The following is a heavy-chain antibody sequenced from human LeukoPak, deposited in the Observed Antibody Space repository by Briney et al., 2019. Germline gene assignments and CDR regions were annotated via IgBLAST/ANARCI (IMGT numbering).Heavy chain of an antibody. CDR1: GGTLSGNS. Sequence: ASVKVSCKASGGTLSGNSITWVRQAPGQGLEWMGRFIPILNTTNYAQDFQGRATLTADKSTSTAYMELMSLGSEDTAVYYCARETRDSNWNSVAYLDHWGQGTLVTVSS. V-gene: IGHV1-69*08. CDR3: ARETRDSNWNSVAYLDH. D-gene: IGHD1-7*01. J-gene: IGHJ4*02. CDR2: FIPILNTT.